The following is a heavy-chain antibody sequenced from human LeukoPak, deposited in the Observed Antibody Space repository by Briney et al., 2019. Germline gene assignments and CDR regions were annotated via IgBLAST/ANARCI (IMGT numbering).Heavy chain of an antibody. CDR1: GDSISRYY. CDR2: IYYSGST. D-gene: IGHD3-10*01. J-gene: IGHJ4*02. V-gene: IGHV4-59*01. CDR3: ASQGVYYGSGSYFDY. Sequence: SETLSLTCTVSGDSISRYYWSWIRQPPGKGLEWIGYIYYSGSTNYNPSLKSRVTISVDTSKNQFSLKLSSVTAADTAVYYCASQGVYYGSGSYFDYWGQGTLVTVSS.